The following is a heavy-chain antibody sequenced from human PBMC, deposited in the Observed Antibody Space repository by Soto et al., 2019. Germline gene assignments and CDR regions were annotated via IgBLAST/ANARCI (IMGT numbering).Heavy chain of an antibody. CDR2: FTSGGRT. Sequence: EVQLLDSGGGLVQPGGSLRLSCAASGFTFSTYAMGWVRQAPGKGLEWVSTFTSGGRTYYADFVKGRFTISRDNSKNTLWLQMNSLRVEDTAVYYCAKGKQGSAWGQGTLVTVS. D-gene: IGHD6-13*01. J-gene: IGHJ5*02. CDR3: AKGKQGSA. CDR1: GFTFSTYA. V-gene: IGHV3-23*01.